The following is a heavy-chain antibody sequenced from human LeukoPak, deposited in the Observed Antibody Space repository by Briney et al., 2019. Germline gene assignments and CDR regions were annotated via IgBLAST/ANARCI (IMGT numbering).Heavy chain of an antibody. Sequence: SETLSLTCTVSGGSISSSYWNWIRQPAGKGLEWIGRISSSGSTNYNPSLKSRVTMSVDVSNNQFSLKLSSVTAADTAVYYCAREPSSSSRWFDPWGQGTLVTVSS. J-gene: IGHJ5*02. CDR2: ISSSGST. V-gene: IGHV4-4*07. D-gene: IGHD6-13*01. CDR3: AREPSSSSRWFDP. CDR1: GGSISSSY.